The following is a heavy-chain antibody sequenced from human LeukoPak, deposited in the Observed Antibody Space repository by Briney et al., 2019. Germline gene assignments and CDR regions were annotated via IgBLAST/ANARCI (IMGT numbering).Heavy chain of an antibody. D-gene: IGHD3-22*01. CDR3: AGTYLNYYDSSGYYRYAFDI. V-gene: IGHV4-39*07. CDR2: IYYSGST. CDR1: GGSISSSSYY. Sequence: SETLSLTCTVSGGSISSSSYYWGWIRQPPGKGLEWIGSIYYSGSTYYNPSLKSRVTISVDTSKNQFSLKLSSVTAADTAVYYCAGTYLNYYDSSGYYRYAFDIWGQGTMVTVSS. J-gene: IGHJ3*02.